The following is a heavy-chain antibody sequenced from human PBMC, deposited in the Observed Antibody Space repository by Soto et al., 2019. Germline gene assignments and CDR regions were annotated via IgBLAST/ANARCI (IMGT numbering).Heavy chain of an antibody. J-gene: IGHJ4*01. D-gene: IGHD2-21*02. CDR1: VVSVSSGGYY. CDR3: ARGGADCGGHSYTHYLDR. V-gene: IGHV4-61*08. Sequence: PLEPLCLTCTFSVVSVSSGGYYWSWIRQPPWKGLEWIGYIYYNGRTNYNPSLKSRVTLSADTSKNQFSLKLNSVTAADTAVYSCARGGADCGGHSYTHYLDRWGHGTLVTLSS. CDR2: IYYNGRT.